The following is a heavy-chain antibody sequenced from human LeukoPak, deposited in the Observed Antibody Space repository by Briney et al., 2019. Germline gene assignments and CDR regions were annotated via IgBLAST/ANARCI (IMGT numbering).Heavy chain of an antibody. Sequence: PSETLSLTCTVSGGSISSYYWSWIRQPPGKGLEWIWYIYYSGSTNYNPSLKSRVTISVDTSKNQFSLKLSSVTAADTAVYYCVRSVDYLGYYFDYWGREPWSPSPQ. J-gene: IGHJ4*02. CDR1: GGSISSYY. V-gene: IGHV4-59*01. D-gene: IGHD7-27*01. CDR2: IYYSGST. CDR3: VRSVDYLGYYFDY.